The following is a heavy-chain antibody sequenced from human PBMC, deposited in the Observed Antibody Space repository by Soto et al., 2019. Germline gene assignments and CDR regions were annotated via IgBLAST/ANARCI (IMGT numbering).Heavy chain of an antibody. CDR3: ARVHIYSGYDFIYHYDY. D-gene: IGHD5-12*01. V-gene: IGHV3-74*01. Sequence: GGSLRLSCAASGFTFSSYWMHWVRQDPGKGLVWVSRINSDGSSTSYADSVKGRFTISRDNAKNTLYLQMNSLRAEDTAVYYCARVHIYSGYDFIYHYDYWGQGTLVTVSS. J-gene: IGHJ4*02. CDR2: INSDGSST. CDR1: GFTFSSYW.